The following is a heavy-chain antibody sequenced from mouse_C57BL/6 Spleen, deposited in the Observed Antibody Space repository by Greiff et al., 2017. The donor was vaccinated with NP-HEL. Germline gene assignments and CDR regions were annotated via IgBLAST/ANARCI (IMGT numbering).Heavy chain of an antibody. CDR1: GYTFTSYW. V-gene: IGHV1-69*01. CDR3: ARKGDYAIDY. J-gene: IGHJ4*01. Sequence: QVQLQQPGAELVMPGASVKLSCKASGYTFTSYWMHWVKQRPGQGLEWIGEIDPSDSYTNYNQKFKGKSTLTVDKSSSTAYMQLSSLTAEDSAVYYCARKGDYAIDYWGQGTSVTVSS. CDR2: IDPSDSYT.